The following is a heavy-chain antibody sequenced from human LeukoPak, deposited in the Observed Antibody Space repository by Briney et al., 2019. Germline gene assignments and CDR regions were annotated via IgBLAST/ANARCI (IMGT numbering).Heavy chain of an antibody. Sequence: GGSLRLSCAASGFTFSSYALHWVRQAPGKGLEWVAVISYGGSNKYYADSVKGRFTISRDNSKNTLYLQMNSLRAEDTAVYYCARDQGLLDWGDAFDIWGQGTMVTVSS. CDR3: ARDQGLLDWGDAFDI. CDR1: GFTFSSYA. J-gene: IGHJ3*02. D-gene: IGHD7-27*01. CDR2: ISYGGSNK. V-gene: IGHV3-30-3*01.